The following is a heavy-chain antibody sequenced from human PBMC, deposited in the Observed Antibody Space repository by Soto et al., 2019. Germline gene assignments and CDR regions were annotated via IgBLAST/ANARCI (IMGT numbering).Heavy chain of an antibody. D-gene: IGHD3-22*01. CDR2: ISGGGSTA. J-gene: IGHJ4*02. CDR3: AKDSNKYSSSLRGRYFDS. Sequence: EVQLLESGGGLVQRGGSQRLSCAASGFTFTSYVMSWVRQAPGKGLEWVAGISGGGSTAFYADSVKGRFTISRDNAKNTLLLQMDSLRAEDTAIYYCAKDSNKYSSSLRGRYFDSWGQGTLVTVSS. V-gene: IGHV3-23*01. CDR1: GFTFTSYV.